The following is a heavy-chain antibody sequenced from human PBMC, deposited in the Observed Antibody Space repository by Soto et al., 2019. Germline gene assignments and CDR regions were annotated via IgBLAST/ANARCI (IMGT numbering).Heavy chain of an antibody. CDR3: ARDDYRGDFGAFDF. CDR1: GFRFSSYE. J-gene: IGHJ4*02. D-gene: IGHD2-21*02. V-gene: IGHV3-48*03. Sequence: EVQLVESGGGLIQPGGSLRLSCEVSGFRFSSYEMNWVRQAPGKGLEWLAYISSSGSLIHYADSVRGRFTISRDNAKNSLYLQMLSLRAEDTAVYYCARDDYRGDFGAFDFWGQGTLVTVSS. CDR2: ISSSGSLI.